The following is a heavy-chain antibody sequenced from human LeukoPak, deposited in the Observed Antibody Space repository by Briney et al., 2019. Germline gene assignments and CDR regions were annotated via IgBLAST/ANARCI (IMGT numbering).Heavy chain of an antibody. CDR2: ISNSDGNT. CDR3: AKATGTLGN. V-gene: IGHV3-23*01. CDR1: GFTFSSYA. Sequence: PEGSLRLSCAASGFTFSSYAMSWVRQAPGKGLEWVSTISNSDGNTYYADSVKGRFTISRDNSKNTLYLQMNSLTADDTAIYYCAKATGTLGNWGQGTLVTVSS. D-gene: IGHD1-1*01. J-gene: IGHJ4*02.